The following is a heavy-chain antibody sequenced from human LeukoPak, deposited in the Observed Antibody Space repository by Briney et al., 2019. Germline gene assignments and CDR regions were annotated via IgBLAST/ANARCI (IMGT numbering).Heavy chain of an antibody. CDR1: GGSISSGYY. Sequence: SETLSLTCTVSGGSISSGYYWGWIRQPPGKGLEWIGSIYHSGSTYYNPSLKSRVTISVDTSRNQFSLKLSSVTAADTAVYYCARDSSLAIDYWGQGTLVTVSS. J-gene: IGHJ4*02. D-gene: IGHD3-10*01. CDR2: IYHSGST. CDR3: ARDSSLAIDY. V-gene: IGHV4-38-2*02.